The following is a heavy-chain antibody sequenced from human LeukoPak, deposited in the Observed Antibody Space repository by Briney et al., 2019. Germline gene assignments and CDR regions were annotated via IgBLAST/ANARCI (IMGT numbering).Heavy chain of an antibody. CDR3: AADRLGYYYGSGSYPSSFDP. J-gene: IGHJ5*02. V-gene: IGHV1-58*02. Sequence: LRASVKVFCKASGFTFTSSAMQWVRQARGQRLEWIGWIVVGSGNTNYAQKFQERVTITRDMSTSTAYMELSSPRSEDTAVYYCAADRLGYYYGSGSYPSSFDPWGQGTLVTVSS. D-gene: IGHD3-10*01. CDR2: IVVGSGNT. CDR1: GFTFTSSA.